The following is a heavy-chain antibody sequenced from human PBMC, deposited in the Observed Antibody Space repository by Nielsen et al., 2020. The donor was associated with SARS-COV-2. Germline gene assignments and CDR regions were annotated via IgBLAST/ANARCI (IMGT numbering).Heavy chain of an antibody. CDR1: GFTFSDYY. J-gene: IGHJ2*01. D-gene: IGHD4-11*01. V-gene: IGHV3-11*04. CDR3: AREIFYTNYGRKYFDL. CDR2: ISSTGSSI. Sequence: GESLKISCAASGFTFSDYYMTWIRQAPGKGLEWLSYISSTGSSIYYADSVEGRFTTSRDNAKNSLFLQMHSLTAEDTAVYYCAREIFYTNYGRKYFDLWGRGTLVTVSS.